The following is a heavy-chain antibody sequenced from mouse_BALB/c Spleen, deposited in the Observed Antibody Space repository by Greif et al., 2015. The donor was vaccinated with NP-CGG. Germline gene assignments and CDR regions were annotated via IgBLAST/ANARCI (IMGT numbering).Heavy chain of an antibody. CDR1: GYTFTDYY. V-gene: IGHV1-84*02. Sequence: QVQLQQSGPELVKPGASVKISCKASGYTFTDYYINWVTQKPGQGLEWIGWIYPGSGNTKYNEKFKGKATLTVDTSSSTAYMQFSSLTSEDTAVYFGARRTGTEAMDYWGQGTSVTVSS. CDR3: ARRTGTEAMDY. D-gene: IGHD4-1*01. CDR2: IYPGSGNT. J-gene: IGHJ4*01.